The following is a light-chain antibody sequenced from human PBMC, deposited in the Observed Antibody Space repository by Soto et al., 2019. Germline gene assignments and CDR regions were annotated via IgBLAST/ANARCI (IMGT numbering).Light chain of an antibody. V-gene: IGLV2-14*01. CDR2: EVN. CDR3: NSYTSSSPRV. J-gene: IGLJ2*01. Sequence: QSALTQPASVSGSPGQSITISCTGTSSDVGGYNYVSWYQQHPGKAPKLLIYEVNNRPSGVSNRFSGSKSGNTASLTISGLQAEEEAYYYCNSYTSSSPRVFGGGTKLTVL. CDR1: SSDVGGYNY.